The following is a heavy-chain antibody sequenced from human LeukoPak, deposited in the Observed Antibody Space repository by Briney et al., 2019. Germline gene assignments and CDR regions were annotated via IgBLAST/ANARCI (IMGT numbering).Heavy chain of an antibody. V-gene: IGHV1-2*06. CDR2: INPNSGGT. J-gene: IGHJ4*02. Sequence: ASVKVSCKASGYTLTDYYMHWVRQAPGHGLEWMGRINPNSGGTNYAQKFQGRVTMTRDASISTAYMELSRLRSDDTAVFYCARGSVVVAATQDYWGQGTLVTVSS. CDR3: ARGSVVVAATQDY. D-gene: IGHD2-15*01. CDR1: GYTLTDYY.